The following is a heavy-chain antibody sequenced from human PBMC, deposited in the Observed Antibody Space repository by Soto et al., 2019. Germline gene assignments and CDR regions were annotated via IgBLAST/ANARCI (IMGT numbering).Heavy chain of an antibody. J-gene: IGHJ4*02. CDR3: ARERGHFDSGTSFFDY. V-gene: IGHV3-33*01. CDR2: IWYDGSKR. D-gene: IGHD3-10*01. Sequence: QVQLVESGGGLVQHGMSLRLSCAASGFIFSNYGMHWVRQAPGKGLEWVSVIWYDGSKRYYADSVKGRFTISRDVSKHTLYRQMNSLRAEDTAVYDCARERGHFDSGTSFFDYWGQGSLVTVSS. CDR1: GFIFSNYG.